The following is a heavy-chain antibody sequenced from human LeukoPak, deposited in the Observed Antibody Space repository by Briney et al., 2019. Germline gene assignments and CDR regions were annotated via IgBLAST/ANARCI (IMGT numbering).Heavy chain of an antibody. J-gene: IGHJ4*02. CDR3: AKGSYHLAYCGGDCSYDY. CDR2: IRYDGSNK. D-gene: IGHD2-21*02. V-gene: IGHV3-30*02. CDR1: GFTFSSYG. Sequence: PGGSLRLSCAASGFTFSSYGMHWVRQAPGKGLEWVAFIRYDGSNKYYADSVKGRFTISRDNSKNTLYLQMNSLRAEDTAVYYCAKGSYHLAYCGGDCSYDYWGQGTLVTVSS.